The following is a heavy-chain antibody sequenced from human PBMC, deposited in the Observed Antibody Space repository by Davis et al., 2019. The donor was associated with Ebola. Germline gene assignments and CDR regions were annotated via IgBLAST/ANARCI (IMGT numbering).Heavy chain of an antibody. D-gene: IGHD6-13*01. Sequence: SETLSLTCTVSGGSISSYYWSWIRQPPGKGLEWIGEINHSGSTNYNPSLKSRVTISVDTSKNQFSLKLSSVTAADTAVYYCARGRYSSSWQINYYGMDVWGQGTTVTVSS. V-gene: IGHV4-34*01. CDR1: GGSISSYY. J-gene: IGHJ6*02. CDR2: INHSGST. CDR3: ARGRYSSSWQINYYGMDV.